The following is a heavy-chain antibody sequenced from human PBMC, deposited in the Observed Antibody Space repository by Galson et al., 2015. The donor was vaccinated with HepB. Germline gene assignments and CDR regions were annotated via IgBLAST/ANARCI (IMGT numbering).Heavy chain of an antibody. V-gene: IGHV4-39*01. CDR2: IYYSGST. Sequence: SETLSLTCTVSGGSISGSSYYWGWIRQPPGKGLEWIGSIYYSGSTYYNPSLKSRVTISVDTSKNQFSLKLSSVTAADTAVYYCARPRHRITIFGVVIIHPVDYWGQGTLVTVSS. CDR3: ARPRHRITIFGVVIIHPVDY. J-gene: IGHJ4*02. CDR1: GGSISGSSYY. D-gene: IGHD3-3*01.